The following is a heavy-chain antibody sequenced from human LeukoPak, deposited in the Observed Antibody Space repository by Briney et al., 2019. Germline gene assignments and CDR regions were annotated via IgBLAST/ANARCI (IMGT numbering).Heavy chain of an antibody. CDR1: GFTFSNAW. CDR2: IKSKTDGRTT. V-gene: IGHV3-15*01. Sequence: GGSLRLSCAASGFTFSNAWMSWVRQAPGKGLEWVGRIKSKTDGRTTDYAAPVKGRFTISRDDSKNTLYLQMNSLKTEDTAVYYCAKDSIGSSSWGFESLPDYWGQGTLVTVSS. J-gene: IGHJ4*02. CDR3: AKDSIGSSSWGFESLPDY. D-gene: IGHD6-13*01.